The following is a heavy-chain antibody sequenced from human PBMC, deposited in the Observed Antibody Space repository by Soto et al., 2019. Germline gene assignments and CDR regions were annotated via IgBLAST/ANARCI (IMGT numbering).Heavy chain of an antibody. CDR2: IDPSDSYT. D-gene: IGHD2-2*01. V-gene: IGHV5-10-1*01. Sequence: RGECMKISCKGSGYRFTRYWISWVRQMPGKGLEWMGRIDPSDSYTNYSPSFQGHVTISADKSISTAYLQWRSLKASDTAMYYCARTYCSSTSCYPYGMNVWGQGTTVTVSS. CDR1: GYRFTRYW. J-gene: IGHJ6*01. CDR3: ARTYCSSTSCYPYGMNV.